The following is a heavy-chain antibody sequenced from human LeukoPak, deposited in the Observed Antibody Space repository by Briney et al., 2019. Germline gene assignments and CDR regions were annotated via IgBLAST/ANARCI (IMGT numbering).Heavy chain of an antibody. J-gene: IGHJ6*03. CDR3: ASEAPNYYYYYVDV. Sequence: GGSLRLSCGASGFTFNTYWMHWVRQAPGEGLVWVSRINSNGGITTYADSVKGRFTIPRDNAKNMLYLQMNSLRAEDTAVYYCASEAPNYYYYYVDVWGKGTTVTVSS. V-gene: IGHV3-74*01. CDR2: INSNGGIT. CDR1: GFTFNTYW.